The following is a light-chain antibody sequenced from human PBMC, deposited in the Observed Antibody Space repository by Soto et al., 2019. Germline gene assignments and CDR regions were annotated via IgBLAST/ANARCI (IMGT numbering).Light chain of an antibody. CDR3: QQYNNWPRT. V-gene: IGKV3-15*01. CDR2: GAS. Sequence: EIVMTQSPATLSVSPGETATLSCRASQSVHANLAWYHQKPGQVPRLLIYGASTRATGIPARFRGSGSGTEFTLTISSLQSEDFAVSYCQQYNNWPRTFGQGTKVEIK. J-gene: IGKJ1*01. CDR1: QSVHAN.